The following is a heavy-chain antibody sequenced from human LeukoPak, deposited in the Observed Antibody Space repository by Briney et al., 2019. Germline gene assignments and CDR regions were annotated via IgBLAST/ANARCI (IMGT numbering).Heavy chain of an antibody. V-gene: IGHV4-31*03. CDR2: IYYSGST. J-gene: IGHJ4*02. CDR1: GGSISSGGYY. D-gene: IGHD1-26*01. CDR3: ARGYRAEFDY. Sequence: SETLSLTCTVSGGSISSGGYYWSWIRPHPGKGLEWIGYIYYSGSTYYNPSLKSRVTISVDTSKNQFSLKLSSVTAADTAVYYCARGYRAEFDYWGQGTLVTVSS.